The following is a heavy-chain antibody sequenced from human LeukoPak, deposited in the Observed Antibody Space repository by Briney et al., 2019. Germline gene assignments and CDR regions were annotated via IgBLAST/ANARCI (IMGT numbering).Heavy chain of an antibody. CDR3: ARGKPRSYYDSSGPPVFGMDV. Sequence: GSWVKVSCKASGYTFTGYYMHWVRQAPGQGLEWMGWINPWSGGRNYVQKFQGRVTMTRDTSISTAYMELSWLRFDDTAVYYCARGKPRSYYDSSGPPVFGMDVWGQGTTVTVSS. J-gene: IGHJ6*02. CDR1: GYTFTGYY. D-gene: IGHD3-22*01. V-gene: IGHV1-2*02. CDR2: INPWSGGR.